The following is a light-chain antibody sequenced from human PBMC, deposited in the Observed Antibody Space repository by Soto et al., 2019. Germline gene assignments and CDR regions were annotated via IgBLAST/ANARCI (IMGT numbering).Light chain of an antibody. CDR1: SSGVGGYSY. CDR3: ASYTTSSTYV. Sequence: QSLLTQPASVSGSPGRSIAISSPRTSSGVGGYSYVSWYQQQPGKAPKLVISDVSNRPSGVSDRFSGSKSGNTASLTISGLQTEDEADYYCASYTTSSTYVFGTG. CDR2: DVS. V-gene: IGLV2-14*01. J-gene: IGLJ1*01.